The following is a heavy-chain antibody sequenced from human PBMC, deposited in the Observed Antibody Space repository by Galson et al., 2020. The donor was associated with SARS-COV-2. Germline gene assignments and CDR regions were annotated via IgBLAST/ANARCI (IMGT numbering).Heavy chain of an antibody. CDR3: VRGWIRNMDV. V-gene: IGHV6-1*01. CDR1: GDRVPSDSAG. D-gene: IGHD2-2*03. Sequence: SQTLSLTRFISGDRVPSDSAGWNWIRQSPSRGLEWLGRTYYRSKWYKDYAESVKGRITINTDTSKNQFSLQLNSVSPEDTAVYYCVRGWIRNMDVWSKGTTVTVAS. CDR2: TYYRSKWYK. J-gene: IGHJ6*04.